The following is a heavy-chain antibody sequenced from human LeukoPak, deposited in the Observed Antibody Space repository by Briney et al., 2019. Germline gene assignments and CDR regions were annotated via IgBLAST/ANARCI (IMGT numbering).Heavy chain of an antibody. D-gene: IGHD3-3*01. J-gene: IGHJ3*02. Sequence: PSETLSLTCTVSGASISTYYWSRIRQSPGKGLEWIGYLYSRGSPNYNPSLKRRVTISVDTSKNHFSLTLSSVSAADTAVYYCARLRPNSGEWAFDIWGQGTMVTVSS. V-gene: IGHV4-59*01. CDR2: LYSRGSP. CDR3: ARLRPNSGEWAFDI. CDR1: GASISTYY.